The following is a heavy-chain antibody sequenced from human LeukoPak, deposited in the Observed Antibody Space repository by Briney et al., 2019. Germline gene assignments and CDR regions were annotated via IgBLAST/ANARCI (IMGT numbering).Heavy chain of an antibody. CDR2: INWNGGSR. Sequence: GGSRRLSCAASGFKFDDYGMSWVRQVPGKGLEWVSGINWNGGSRGYADSVKGRFTISRDNSKNTLYLQMNSLRADDTAVYYCAKDTPLCYFDYWGQGTLVTVSS. V-gene: IGHV3-20*04. J-gene: IGHJ4*02. CDR3: AKDTPLCYFDY. CDR1: GFKFDDYG. D-gene: IGHD3-16*01.